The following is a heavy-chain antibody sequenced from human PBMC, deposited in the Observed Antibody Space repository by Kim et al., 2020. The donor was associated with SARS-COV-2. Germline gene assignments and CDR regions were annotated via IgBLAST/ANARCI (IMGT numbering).Heavy chain of an antibody. CDR2: MIPSSGNT. V-gene: IGHV1-8*01. CDR3: VRSDYYYGGSGPDIDY. Sequence: ASVKVSCKASGYTFTNYDVNWVRQATGQGLEWMGWMIPSSGNTGYAQKFQGRVIMTRNTSISTAYMELSSLTSDDTAVYYCVRSDYYYGGSGPDIDYWGQGTLVTVSS. J-gene: IGHJ4*02. D-gene: IGHD3-22*01. CDR1: GYTFTNYD.